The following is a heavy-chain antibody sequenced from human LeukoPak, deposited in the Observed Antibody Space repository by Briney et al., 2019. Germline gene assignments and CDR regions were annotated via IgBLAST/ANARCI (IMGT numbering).Heavy chain of an antibody. CDR1: GFTFDDYT. J-gene: IGHJ4*02. CDR3: AKDLRPHADNYFDY. V-gene: IGHV3-43*01. Sequence: PGGSLRLYCAASGFTFDDYTMHWVRQAPGKGLEWVSLISWDGGSTYYADSVKGRFTISRVNSKNSLYLQMSSLRTEDTALYYCAKDLRPHADNYFDYWGQGTLVTVSS. CDR2: ISWDGGST.